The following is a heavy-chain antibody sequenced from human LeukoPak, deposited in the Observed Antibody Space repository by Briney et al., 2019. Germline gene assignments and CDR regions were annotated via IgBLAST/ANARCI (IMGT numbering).Heavy chain of an antibody. Sequence: GASVKVSCKASGYTFTGYYMHWVRQAPGQGLEWMGWINPNSGGTNYAQKFQGRVTMTRDTSISTAYMELSRLRSDDTAVYYCATGLIPMTTVTTSPKNHDYWGQGTLVTVSS. CDR3: ATGLIPMTTVTTSPKNHDY. D-gene: IGHD4-17*01. V-gene: IGHV1-2*02. CDR1: GYTFTGYY. CDR2: INPNSGGT. J-gene: IGHJ4*02.